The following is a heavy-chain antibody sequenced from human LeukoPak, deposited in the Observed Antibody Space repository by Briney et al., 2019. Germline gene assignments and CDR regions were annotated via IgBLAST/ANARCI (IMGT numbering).Heavy chain of an antibody. J-gene: IGHJ4*02. V-gene: IGHV3-53*01. CDR2: IYSGGST. CDR3: ARDSDGTHYFDY. CDR1: GFTVSSNY. D-gene: IGHD3-10*01. Sequence: GGSLRLSCAASGFTVSSNYMSWVRQAPGKGLEWVSVIYSGGSTYYADSVKGRFTISRDNSKNTLYLQMNSLRAEDTAVYYCARDSDGTHYFDYWGQGTLVTVSS.